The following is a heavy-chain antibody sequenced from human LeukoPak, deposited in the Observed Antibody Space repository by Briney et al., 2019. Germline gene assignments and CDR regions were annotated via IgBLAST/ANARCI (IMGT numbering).Heavy chain of an antibody. J-gene: IGHJ6*02. D-gene: IGHD3-3*01. V-gene: IGHV3-53*01. CDR2: IYSGGST. Sequence: GGSLRLSCAASGFTVSSNYMSWVRQAPGKGLEWVSVIYSGGSTYYADSVKGRFTISRDNSKNTLYLQMNSLRAEDTAVYYCARGRDDFWRNYYYYYGMDVWGQGTTVTVSS. CDR1: GFTVSSNY. CDR3: ARGRDDFWRNYYYYYGMDV.